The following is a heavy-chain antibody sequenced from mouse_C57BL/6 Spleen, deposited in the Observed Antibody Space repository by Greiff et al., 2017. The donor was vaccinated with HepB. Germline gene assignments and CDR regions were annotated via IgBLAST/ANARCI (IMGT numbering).Heavy chain of an antibody. CDR1: GYTFTSYW. CDR2: IHPNSGST. D-gene: IGHD2-12*01. CDR3: ARSDVTGAMDY. V-gene: IGHV1-64*01. J-gene: IGHJ4*01. Sequence: QVQLKQPGAELVKPGASVKLSCKASGYTFTSYWMHWVKQRPGQGLEWIGMIHPNSGSTNYNEKFKSKATLTVDKSSSTAYMQLSSLTSEDSAVYYCARSDVTGAMDYWGQGTSVTVSS.